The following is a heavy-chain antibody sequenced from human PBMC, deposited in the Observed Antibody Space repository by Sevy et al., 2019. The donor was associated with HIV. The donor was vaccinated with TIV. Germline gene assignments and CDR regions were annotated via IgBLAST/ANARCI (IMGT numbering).Heavy chain of an antibody. V-gene: IGHV4-39*01. J-gene: IGHJ6*02. CDR3: ARRQGFLEANYYYGMDV. D-gene: IGHD3-3*01. CDR1: GGSISSSSYY. CDR2: IYYSGST. Sequence: SETLSLTCTVSGGSISSSSYYWGWIRQPPGKGLEWIGSIYYSGSTYYNPSLKSRVTISLDTSKNQFSLKLSSLTAADTAVYYCARRQGFLEANYYYGMDVWGQGTTVTVSS.